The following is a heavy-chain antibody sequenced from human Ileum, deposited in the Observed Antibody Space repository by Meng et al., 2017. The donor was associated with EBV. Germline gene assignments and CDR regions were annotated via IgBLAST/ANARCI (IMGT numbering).Heavy chain of an antibody. J-gene: IGHJ4*02. D-gene: IGHD2-21*02. V-gene: IGHV4-61*08. CDR2: MSYTGST. CDR3: AREGGGGDRGIQ. Sequence: QWQLQDSGPGLWKPSQTLSLTCSASNGSVSSYGYYWTWIRQPPGKGLEWIGYMSYTGSTNYKSTLKSRVTISVDKSKNQFSLRLSSVTAADTAVYYCAREGGGGDRGIQWGQGTLVTVSS. CDR1: NGSVSSYGYY.